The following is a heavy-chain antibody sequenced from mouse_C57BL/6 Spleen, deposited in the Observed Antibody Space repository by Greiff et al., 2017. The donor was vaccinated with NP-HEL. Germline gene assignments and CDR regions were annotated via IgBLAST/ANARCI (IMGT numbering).Heavy chain of an antibody. Sequence: VQLQQPGAELVMPGASVKLSCKASGYTFTSYWMHWVKQRPGQGLEWIGEIDPSDSYTNYNQKFKGKSTLTVDKSSSTAYMQLSSLTSEDSAVYYCASNWGSSWFAYWGQGTLVTVSA. CDR3: ASNWGSSWFAY. D-gene: IGHD4-1*02. CDR2: IDPSDSYT. V-gene: IGHV1-69*01. CDR1: GYTFTSYW. J-gene: IGHJ3*01.